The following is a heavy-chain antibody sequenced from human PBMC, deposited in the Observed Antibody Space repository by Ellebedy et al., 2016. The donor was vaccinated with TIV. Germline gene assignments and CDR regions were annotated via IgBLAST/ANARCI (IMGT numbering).Heavy chain of an antibody. CDR3: SILFAYSGSYWAAFDI. CDR1: GYTFTSYD. J-gene: IGHJ3*02. CDR2: MNPNSGNT. Sequence: ASVKVSXXASGYTFTSYDINWVRQATGQGLEWMGWMNPNSGNTGYAQKFQGRVTMTRNTSISTAYMELSSLRSEDTAVYYCSILFAYSGSYWAAFDIWGQGTMVTVSS. V-gene: IGHV1-8*01. D-gene: IGHD1-26*01.